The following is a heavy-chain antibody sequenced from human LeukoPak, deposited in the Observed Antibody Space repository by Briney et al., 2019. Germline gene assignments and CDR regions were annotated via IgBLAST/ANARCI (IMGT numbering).Heavy chain of an antibody. D-gene: IGHD3-10*01. CDR3: AKPPLWFGDDY. CDR1: GFTFSSYA. J-gene: IGHJ4*02. CDR2: ISGSGGNT. V-gene: IGHV3-23*01. Sequence: GGSLRLSCVASGFTFSSYAMSWVRQAPGKGLEWVSAISGSGGNTYYADSVKGRFTISRDNSKNTLYLQMNSLRAEDTAVYYCAKPPLWFGDDYWGQGPLVTVSS.